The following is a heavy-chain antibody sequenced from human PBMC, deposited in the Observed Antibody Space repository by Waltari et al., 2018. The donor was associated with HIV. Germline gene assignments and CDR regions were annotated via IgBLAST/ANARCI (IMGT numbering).Heavy chain of an antibody. CDR3: ARVTTVTGDSYFYYGMDV. CDR1: GYTLPGSH. V-gene: IGHV1-2*06. CDR2: INPNTGGT. Sequence: QVQLIQSGAEVRDPGASVKVSCKDSGYTLPGSHFHWVRQAPGQGLEWMGRINPNTGGTNYAQKFQARVTMTRDISIGTAYMELTSLRPNDTAVYYCARVTTVTGDSYFYYGMDVWGQGTTVVVSS. D-gene: IGHD4-17*01. J-gene: IGHJ6*02.